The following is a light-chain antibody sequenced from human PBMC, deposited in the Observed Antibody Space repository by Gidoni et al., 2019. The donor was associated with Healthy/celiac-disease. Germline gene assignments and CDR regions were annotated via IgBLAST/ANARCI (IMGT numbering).Light chain of an antibody. CDR3: CSYAGPWV. Sequence: QSALTQPASVSGSPGQSITISCTGTSSDVGSYNLVPWYQQHPGKAPKLMIYEGSKRPSGVSNRFSGSKSGNTASLTISGIQAEDEADYYCCSYAGPWVFGGGTKLTVL. J-gene: IGLJ3*02. CDR2: EGS. V-gene: IGLV2-23*01. CDR1: SSDVGSYNL.